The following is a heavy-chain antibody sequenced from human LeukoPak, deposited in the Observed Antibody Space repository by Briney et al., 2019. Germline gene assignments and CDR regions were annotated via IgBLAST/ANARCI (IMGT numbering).Heavy chain of an antibody. J-gene: IGHJ6*02. CDR2: IYYSGST. CDR1: GGSISSDY. Sequence: KPSETLSFTCTVSGGSISSDYWSWIRQPPGKGLEWIGYIYYSGSTNYNPSLKSRVTISVDTSKNQFSLKLSSVTAADTAVYYCARGVVTAYYYYYGMDVRGQGTTVTVSS. V-gene: IGHV4-59*01. CDR3: ARGVVTAYYYYYGMDV. D-gene: IGHD2-21*02.